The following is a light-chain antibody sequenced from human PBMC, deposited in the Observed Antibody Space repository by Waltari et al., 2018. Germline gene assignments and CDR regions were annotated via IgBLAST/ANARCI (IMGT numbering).Light chain of an antibody. CDR1: DRAVGASDF. CDR3: SSYTTSSAPGV. Sequence: QSALTQPPSVSGSPVQSITISCSGTDRAVGASDFVSWYQQHPGKAPHLIIYEGSNRPSGISNRFSASKSGNTASLTISGLQAEDEADYYCSSYTTSSAPGVFGTGTRVTVL. CDR2: EGS. J-gene: IGLJ1*01. V-gene: IGLV2-14*01.